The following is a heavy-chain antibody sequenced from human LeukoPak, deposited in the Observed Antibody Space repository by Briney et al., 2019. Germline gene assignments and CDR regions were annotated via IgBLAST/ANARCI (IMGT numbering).Heavy chain of an antibody. CDR3: ARVTFGGVVADFDY. V-gene: IGHV1-8*01. CDR1: GYTFTSYD. Sequence: ASVKVSCKASGYTFTSYDINWVRQAPGQGLEWMGWMNPNSGNTVYAQKFQGRVTMTRNTSISTAYMELSSLRSEDTAVYYCARVTFGGVVADFDYWGQGTLVTVSS. D-gene: IGHD3-16*02. CDR2: MNPNSGNT. J-gene: IGHJ4*02.